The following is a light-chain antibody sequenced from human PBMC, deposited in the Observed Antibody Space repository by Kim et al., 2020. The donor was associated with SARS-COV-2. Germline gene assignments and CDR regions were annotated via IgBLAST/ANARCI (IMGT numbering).Light chain of an antibody. Sequence: SYELTQAPSVSVAPGKTANISCGGNNIGGKSVHWYQQNPGQAPVLLMYNDDDRPSGIPERISGSNSGDTATLSISGVEVGDEADYYCQVWDTLGGHWVFGAGTQLTVL. CDR2: NDD. V-gene: IGLV3-21*04. CDR1: NIGGKS. J-gene: IGLJ3*02. CDR3: QVWDTLGGHWV.